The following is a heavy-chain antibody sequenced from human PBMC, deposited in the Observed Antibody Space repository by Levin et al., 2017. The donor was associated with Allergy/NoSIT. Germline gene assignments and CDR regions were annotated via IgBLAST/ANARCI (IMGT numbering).Heavy chain of an antibody. CDR1: GFTFSSYS. V-gene: IGHV3-48*01. CDR3: ARDPSNYYGSGSYDY. J-gene: IGHJ4*02. D-gene: IGHD3-10*01. Sequence: SCAASGFTFSSYSMNWVRQAPGKGLEWVSYISSSSSTIYYADSVKGRFTISRDNAKNSLYLQMNSLRAEDTAVYYCARDPSNYYGSGSYDYWGQGTLVTVSS. CDR2: ISSSSSTI.